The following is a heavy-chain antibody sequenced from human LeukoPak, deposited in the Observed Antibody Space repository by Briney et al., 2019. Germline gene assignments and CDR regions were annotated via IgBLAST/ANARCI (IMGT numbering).Heavy chain of an antibody. D-gene: IGHD3-22*01. CDR1: GFTFSNYW. Sequence: GGSLRLSCAAFGFTFSNYWMTWVRQAPGKGLEWVASIKQDGSEKYYVDSVKGRFTISRDNAKNSLNLQMNSLRAEDTAVYYCARHPNYYDSSGYYKGFDCWGQGTLVTVSS. V-gene: IGHV3-7*03. CDR2: IKQDGSEK. J-gene: IGHJ4*02. CDR3: ARHPNYYDSSGYYKGFDC.